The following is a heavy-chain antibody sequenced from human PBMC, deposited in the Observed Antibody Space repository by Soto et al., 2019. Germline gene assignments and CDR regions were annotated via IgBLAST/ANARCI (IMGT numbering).Heavy chain of an antibody. CDR3: ARVVLSITRGAFDA. J-gene: IGHJ3*01. V-gene: IGHV4-4*02. CDR2: ISHSGTS. D-gene: IGHD1-20*01. Sequence: QVQLQESGPGLVKPSGTLSLTCAVSGGSISSTHWWTWVRQSPRKGLEYIGEISHSGTSNSNPSLKRRVTLSVDKSKNLFSLTLTSVTAADSAVYYCARVVLSITRGAFDAWGQGTPVIVSS. CDR1: GGSISSTHW.